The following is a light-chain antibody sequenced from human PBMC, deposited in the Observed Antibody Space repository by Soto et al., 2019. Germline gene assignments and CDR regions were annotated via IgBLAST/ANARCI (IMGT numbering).Light chain of an antibody. Sequence: EIVMTQSPATLSVSLGERATLSCRASQSVSSKLAWYQQKPGQAPRLLIYGASTRATGIPARFSGSGSGTEFTITISSLQSEDFAVYYCQQYNNWWTFGQGTKVEIK. V-gene: IGKV3-15*01. J-gene: IGKJ1*01. CDR2: GAS. CDR1: QSVSSK. CDR3: QQYNNWWT.